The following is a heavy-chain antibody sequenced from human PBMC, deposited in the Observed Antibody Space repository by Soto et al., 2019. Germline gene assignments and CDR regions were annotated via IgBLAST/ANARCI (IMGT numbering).Heavy chain of an antibody. J-gene: IGHJ4*02. D-gene: IGHD5-12*01. V-gene: IGHV4-39*02. CDR2: VYYSGST. Sequence: PSETLSLTCTVSGYSIRSTSYYWGWIRQPPGKGLEWIGNVYYSGSTYYNPPLKSRVTISVDTSKNQFSLSLSSVTAADTAVYYCARDHHRYSGYDYVDYWGQGTLVTVS. CDR3: ARDHHRYSGYDYVDY. CDR1: GYSIRSTSYY.